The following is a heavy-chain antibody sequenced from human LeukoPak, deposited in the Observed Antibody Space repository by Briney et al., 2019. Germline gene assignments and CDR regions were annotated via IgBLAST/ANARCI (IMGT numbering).Heavy chain of an antibody. CDR3: ARSEYPDLDY. Sequence: PGGSLRLSCAASGFTFRLYSMNWVRQAPGKGLEWVSYISSSSSTIYYADSVKGRFTISRDNAKNSLYLQMNSLRDEDTAVYYCARSEYPDLDYWGQGTLVTVSS. CDR1: GFTFRLYS. V-gene: IGHV3-48*02. CDR2: ISSSSSTI. J-gene: IGHJ4*02. D-gene: IGHD2-2*02.